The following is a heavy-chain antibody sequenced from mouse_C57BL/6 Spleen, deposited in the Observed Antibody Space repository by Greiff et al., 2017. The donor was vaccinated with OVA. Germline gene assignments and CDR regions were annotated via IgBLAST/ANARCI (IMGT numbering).Heavy chain of an antibody. CDR1: GFTFSSYA. J-gene: IGHJ2*01. V-gene: IGHV5-4*01. CDR2: ISDGSSYT. D-gene: IGHD1-1*01. CDR3: ARYNYGGFYY. Sequence: EVQRVESGGGLVKPGGSLKLSCAASGFTFSSYAMSWVRQTPEKRLEWVATISDGSSYTYYPDNVKGRITISKDNAKNNLYLQMSHLKSEDTAMYYCARYNYGGFYYWGQGTTLTVSS.